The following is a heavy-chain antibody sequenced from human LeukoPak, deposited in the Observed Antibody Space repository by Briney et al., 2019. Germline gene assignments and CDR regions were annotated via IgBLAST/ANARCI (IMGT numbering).Heavy chain of an antibody. CDR3: ARLEDYVDY. Sequence: SETLSLTCSVSGDSITGYYWGWIRQPPGKGLEWIGYIYYSGSTNYNPSLKSRVTISVDTSKNQFSLKLSSVTAADTAVYYCARLEDYVDYWGQGTLVTVSS. V-gene: IGHV4-59*08. D-gene: IGHD2-15*01. J-gene: IGHJ4*02. CDR2: IYYSGST. CDR1: GDSITGYY.